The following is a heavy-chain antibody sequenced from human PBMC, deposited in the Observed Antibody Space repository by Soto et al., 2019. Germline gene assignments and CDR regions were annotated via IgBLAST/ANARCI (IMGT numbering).Heavy chain of an antibody. J-gene: IGHJ4*02. CDR3: VRHFDY. CDR1: GFTFTSYG. Sequence: QVQLVESGGGVVQPGRSLRLSCSASGFTFTSYGFHWVRQAPGKGLEWVAIISYGGGNEHYADSVKGRFTISRDNSKTTVYLQMNSLRAEDTAVYYCVRHFDYWGQGTPVTVSS. V-gene: IGHV3-30*03. CDR2: ISYGGGNE.